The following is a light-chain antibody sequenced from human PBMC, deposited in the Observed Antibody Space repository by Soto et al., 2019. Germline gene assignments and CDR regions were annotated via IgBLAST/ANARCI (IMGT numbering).Light chain of an antibody. Sequence: EIVMTQSPGTLSVSPGERATVSCRASQSVSSNLAWYQQKPGQAPRLLLYGASTRATGTPARFSGSGSGTEFTLTISSLQSEDFAVYYCQQYNNWPRTFGQGTKLEI. CDR2: GAS. CDR1: QSVSSN. CDR3: QQYNNWPRT. J-gene: IGKJ2*01. V-gene: IGKV3-15*01.